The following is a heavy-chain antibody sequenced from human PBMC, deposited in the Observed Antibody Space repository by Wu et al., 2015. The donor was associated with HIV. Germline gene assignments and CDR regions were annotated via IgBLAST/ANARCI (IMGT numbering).Heavy chain of an antibody. CDR2: FDPKDGEI. CDR1: GYTLSKLF. CDR3: ARPYSGYAYDVLDI. D-gene: IGHD5-12*01. Sequence: QVPLVQSGAEVRKPGASVKVSCKVSGYTLSKLFMHWVRQTPGKGLEWMGGFDPKDGEIVYAQNFQGRLTMTEDTSTDTAYVELRSLRSDDTAVYYCARPYSGYAYDVLDIWGQGTVVFASS. J-gene: IGHJ3*02. V-gene: IGHV1-24*01.